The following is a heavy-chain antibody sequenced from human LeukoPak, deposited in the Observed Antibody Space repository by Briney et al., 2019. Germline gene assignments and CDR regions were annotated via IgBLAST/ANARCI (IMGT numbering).Heavy chain of an antibody. J-gene: IGHJ4*02. Sequence: SETLSLTCTVSGGSIGSSSYYWGWIRQPPGKGLEWIGSNYYSGSTYYNPSPKSRVTISVDTSKNQFSLKLSSVTAADTAVYYCARHGSIVGATDFDYWGQGTLVTVSS. CDR3: ARHGSIVGATDFDY. CDR2: NYYSGST. CDR1: GGSIGSSSYY. D-gene: IGHD1-26*01. V-gene: IGHV4-39*01.